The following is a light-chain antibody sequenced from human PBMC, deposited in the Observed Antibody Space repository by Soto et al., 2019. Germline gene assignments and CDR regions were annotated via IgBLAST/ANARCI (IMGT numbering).Light chain of an antibody. V-gene: IGKV3-20*01. Sequence: EIVLTQSPGTLSLSPGERATLSCRASQSVSSSYLAWYQHKPGQAPRLLIYGASSRATGIPDRFSGSGSGTDFTLTISRLEPEDFAVYYCQQYDSSLFTFGPGNKVDIK. CDR3: QQYDSSLFT. J-gene: IGKJ3*01. CDR1: QSVSSSY. CDR2: GAS.